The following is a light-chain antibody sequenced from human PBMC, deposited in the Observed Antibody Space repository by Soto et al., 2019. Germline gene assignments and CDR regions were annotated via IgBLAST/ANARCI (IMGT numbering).Light chain of an antibody. CDR2: GAS. J-gene: IGKJ2*01. Sequence: EIGMTQSPATLSVSQGERATLSCRASQRISINLAWYQQKPGQAPRLLIYGASTRATGIPATFSGSGSETEFTLTISSLQSEDSAVYSSHHYNNGPPYTFVHGTKLEIK. V-gene: IGKV3-15*01. CDR1: QRISIN. CDR3: HHYNNGPPYT.